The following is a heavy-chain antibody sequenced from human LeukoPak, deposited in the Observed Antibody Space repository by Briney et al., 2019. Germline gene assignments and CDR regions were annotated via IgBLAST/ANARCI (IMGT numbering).Heavy chain of an antibody. D-gene: IGHD4-17*01. CDR1: GFTFRSYW. V-gene: IGHV3-74*01. CDR3: AKNHGDYGNWFGP. Sequence: GGSLRLSCAASGFTFRSYWMHWVRQAPGKGLVWVSRINSDGSTTTYADSVKGRFTISRDNAKNTLYLQMNSLRAEDTAVYYCAKNHGDYGNWFGPWGQGTLVTVSS. CDR2: INSDGSTT. J-gene: IGHJ5*02.